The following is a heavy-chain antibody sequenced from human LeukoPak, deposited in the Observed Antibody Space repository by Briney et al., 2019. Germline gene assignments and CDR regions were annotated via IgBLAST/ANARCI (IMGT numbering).Heavy chain of an antibody. CDR2: ISSSGSTI. Sequence: PGGSLRLSCAASGFTFSDYYMSWIRQASGKGLEWVSYISSSGSTIYYADSVKGRFTISRDNAKNSLYLQMNSLRAEDTAVYYCARERYCSSTSCYVSLDYWGQGTLVTVSS. CDR1: GFTFSDYY. J-gene: IGHJ4*02. CDR3: ARERYCSSTSCYVSLDY. D-gene: IGHD2-2*01. V-gene: IGHV3-11*01.